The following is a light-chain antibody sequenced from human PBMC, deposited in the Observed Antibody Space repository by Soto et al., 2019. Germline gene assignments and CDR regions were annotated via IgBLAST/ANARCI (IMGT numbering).Light chain of an antibody. J-gene: IGKJ1*01. CDR2: GAS. CDR1: QSVSSN. CDR3: QQYNNTTRR. V-gene: IGKV3-15*01. Sequence: SHGPQAFPPRYRATFSIWASQSVSSNLAWYQQKPGQAPRLLIYGASTRATGIPARFSGSGSGTEFTLTICSLQSEDFAVYYCQQYNNTTRRFGQGSKVAIK.